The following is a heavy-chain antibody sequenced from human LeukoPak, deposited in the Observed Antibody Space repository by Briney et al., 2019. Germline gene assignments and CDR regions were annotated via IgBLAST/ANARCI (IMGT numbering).Heavy chain of an antibody. D-gene: IGHD3-22*01. V-gene: IGHV4-31*03. J-gene: IGHJ4*02. CDR3: ARDHDSSGYLSS. CDR1: GGSISSGGYY. CDR2: IYYSGST. Sequence: NTSETLSLTCTVSGGSISSGGYYWSWIRQDPGKGLEWIGYIYYSGSTYYNPSLKSRVTISVDTSKNQFSLKLSSVTAADTAVYYCARDHDSSGYLSSWGQGTLVTVSS.